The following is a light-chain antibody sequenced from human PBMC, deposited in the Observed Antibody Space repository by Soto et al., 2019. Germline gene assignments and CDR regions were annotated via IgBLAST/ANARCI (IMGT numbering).Light chain of an antibody. CDR3: VSYTSSSTPYV. CDR2: DVN. J-gene: IGLJ1*01. Sequence: QSALTQPASVSGSPGQSITISCTGSSSDIGHYNFVSWYQQHPGKAPKLMIYDVNNRPSGVSNRFSGSKSGNTDSLTISGLQAEDEADYFCVSYTSSSTPYVFGAGTKLTVL. V-gene: IGLV2-14*01. CDR1: SSDIGHYNF.